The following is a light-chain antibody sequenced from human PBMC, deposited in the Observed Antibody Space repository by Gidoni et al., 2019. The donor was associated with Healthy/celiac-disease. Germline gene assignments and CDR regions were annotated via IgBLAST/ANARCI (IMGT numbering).Light chain of an antibody. CDR1: QSVSSY. J-gene: IGKJ5*01. V-gene: IGKV3-11*01. CDR2: DAS. Sequence: EIVLTQSPATLSLSPGERATLSCRASQSVSSYVAWYQQKPGQAPRLLIYDASNRATGIPARFSGSGSGTDFTLTISSLEPEDFAVYYCQQRSNWPSITFXQXTRLEIK. CDR3: QQRSNWPSIT.